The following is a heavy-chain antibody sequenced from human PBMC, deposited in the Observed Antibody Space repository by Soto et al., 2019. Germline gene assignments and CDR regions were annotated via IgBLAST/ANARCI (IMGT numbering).Heavy chain of an antibody. CDR3: ARGELFGYCSGGSCYSSSWFDP. V-gene: IGHV4-39*07. D-gene: IGHD2-15*01. CDR2: INHSGST. J-gene: IGHJ5*02. CDR1: GGSISSSGYY. Sequence: ASETLSLTCTVSGGSISSSGYYWSWIRQPPGKGLEWIGEINHSGSTNYNPSLKSRVTISVDTSKNQFSLKLSSVTAADTAVYYCARGELFGYCSGGSCYSSSWFDPWGQGTLVTVSS.